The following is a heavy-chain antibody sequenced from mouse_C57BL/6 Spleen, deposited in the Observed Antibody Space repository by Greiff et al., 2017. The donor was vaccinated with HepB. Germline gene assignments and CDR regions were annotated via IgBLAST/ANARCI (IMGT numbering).Heavy chain of an antibody. CDR1: GYTFTSYG. V-gene: IGHV1-81*01. CDR2: IYPRSGNT. D-gene: IGHD1-1*01. CDR3: ARNYYGSGGYFDY. Sequence: VQLKESGAELARPGASVKLSCKASGYTFTSYGISWVKQRTGQGLEWIGEIYPRSGNTYYNEKFKGKATLTADKSSSTAYMELRSLTSEDSAVYFCARNYYGSGGYFDYWGQGTTLTVSS. J-gene: IGHJ2*01.